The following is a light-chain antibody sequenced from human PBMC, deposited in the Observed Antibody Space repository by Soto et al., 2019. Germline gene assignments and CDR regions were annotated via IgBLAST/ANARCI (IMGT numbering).Light chain of an antibody. V-gene: IGKV4-1*01. CDR3: QQYYSTPPT. Sequence: DIVMTQSPDSLAVSLGERATINCKSSQSVLYSSNNKNYLAWYQQKPGQPPKLLIYWASTRESGVPDRFSGSGSVTDFTLTISSLQAEDVAVYYGQQYYSTPPTFGQGTKVEIK. CDR2: WAS. J-gene: IGKJ1*01. CDR1: QSVLYSSNNKNY.